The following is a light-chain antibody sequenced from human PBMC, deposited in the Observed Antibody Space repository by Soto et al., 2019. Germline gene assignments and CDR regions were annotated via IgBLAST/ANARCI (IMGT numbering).Light chain of an antibody. Sequence: EIVMTQSPATLSVSPGDRATLSCRASQSVSSNLAWYQQKPGQAPRLLIYGASSRATGIPARFSGSGSGTEFTLTISSLQSEDFAVYYCQQYNIWPPWTFGQGTKVDIK. CDR2: GAS. V-gene: IGKV3-15*01. J-gene: IGKJ1*01. CDR1: QSVSSN. CDR3: QQYNIWPPWT.